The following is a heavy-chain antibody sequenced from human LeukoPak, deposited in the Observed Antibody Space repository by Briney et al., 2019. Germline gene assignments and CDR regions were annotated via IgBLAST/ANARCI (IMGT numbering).Heavy chain of an antibody. CDR1: GASLSSYY. V-gene: IGHV4-4*08. CDR2: ISNSVST. Sequence: SETLSLTCTVSGASLSSYYWSWIRQPPGNGLEWIAFISNSVSTNYNPSLKSRVTISLDTSRKQLSLRLSSVIAADTAVYYCVATERWLQWDYWGQGTLVTVSS. CDR3: VATERWLQWDY. D-gene: IGHD5-24*01. J-gene: IGHJ4*02.